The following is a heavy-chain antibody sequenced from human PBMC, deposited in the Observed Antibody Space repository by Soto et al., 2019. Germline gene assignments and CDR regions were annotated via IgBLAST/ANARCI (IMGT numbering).Heavy chain of an antibody. V-gene: IGHV3-23*01. Sequence: GGSLRLSCAASGFTFSSYAMSWVRQAPGKGLEWVSAISGSGGSTYYADSVKGRFTISRDNSKNTLYLQMNSLRAEDTAVYYCAKDADYYDSSGSGDFDYWGQGTLVTVSS. CDR1: GFTFSSYA. D-gene: IGHD3-22*01. J-gene: IGHJ4*02. CDR2: ISGSGGST. CDR3: AKDADYYDSSGSGDFDY.